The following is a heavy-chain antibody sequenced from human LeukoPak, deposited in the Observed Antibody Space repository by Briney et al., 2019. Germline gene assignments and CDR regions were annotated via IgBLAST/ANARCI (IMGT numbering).Heavy chain of an antibody. V-gene: IGHV4-59*01. CDR2: IYYSGST. Sequence: SETLSLTCTVPGGSISSYYWSWIRQPPGKGLEWIGYIYYSGSTNYNPSLKSRVTISVDTSKNQFSLKLSSVTAADTAVYYCARYHWNLDYYYMDVWGKGTTVTVSS. J-gene: IGHJ6*03. D-gene: IGHD1-7*01. CDR1: GGSISSYY. CDR3: ARYHWNLDYYYMDV.